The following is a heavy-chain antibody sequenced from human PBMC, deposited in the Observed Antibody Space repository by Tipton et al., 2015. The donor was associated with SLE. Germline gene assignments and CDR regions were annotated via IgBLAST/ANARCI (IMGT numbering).Heavy chain of an antibody. CDR2: ISYGGDT. CDR1: GGSISSHY. CDR3: ARDLYYFDSNGYYGGFDY. V-gene: IGHV4-59*11. D-gene: IGHD3-22*01. Sequence: TLSLTCSVSGGSISSHYWIWIRQPPGKGLEWVGYISYGGDTNYNPSLRSRVTISVDTAKNQFSLKLSSVTAADTAVYYCARDLYYFDSNGYYGGFDYWGQGTLVTVSS. J-gene: IGHJ4*02.